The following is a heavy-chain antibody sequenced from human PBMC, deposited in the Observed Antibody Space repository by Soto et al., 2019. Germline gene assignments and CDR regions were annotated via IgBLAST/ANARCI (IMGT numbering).Heavy chain of an antibody. D-gene: IGHD3-22*01. CDR1: GYTFTSYY. CDR2: INPSGGST. Sequence: ASVKVSCKASGYTFTSYYMHWVRQAPGQGLEWMGIINPSGGSTSYAQKFQGRVTMTRDTSTSTVYMELSSLRSEDTAVYYCATPKAPLYYYDSSGYYLPLDYWGQGTLVTVPS. J-gene: IGHJ4*02. V-gene: IGHV1-46*01. CDR3: ATPKAPLYYYDSSGYYLPLDY.